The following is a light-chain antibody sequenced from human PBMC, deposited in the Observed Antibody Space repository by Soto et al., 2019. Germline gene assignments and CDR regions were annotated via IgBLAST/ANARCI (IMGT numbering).Light chain of an antibody. Sequence: QSVLTQPPSVSGAPGQRITISCTGSSSNIGAHYDVHWYRQLPGAAPKLLLYGDNNRPSGVPDRFSGSKSGTSASLAITGLQADYVTDYYCQAYYSSLIRVFRPGTEVTVL. J-gene: IGLJ1*01. CDR3: QAYYSSLIRV. CDR2: GDN. CDR1: SSNIGAHYD. V-gene: IGLV1-40*01.